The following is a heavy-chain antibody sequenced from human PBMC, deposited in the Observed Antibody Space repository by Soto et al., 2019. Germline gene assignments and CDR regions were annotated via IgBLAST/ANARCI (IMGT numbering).Heavy chain of an antibody. V-gene: IGHV5-10-1*01. D-gene: IGHD2-2*02. Sequence: PGESLKISCKGSGYSFTNYWISWVRQMPGKGLEWMGRIDPSDSYTNYSPSFQGHVTISADKSISTAYLQWSSLKASDTAMYYCARSGRDCSSISCYNGMDVWGQGTTVTVSS. CDR2: IDPSDSYT. CDR1: GYSFTNYW. CDR3: ARSGRDCSSISCYNGMDV. J-gene: IGHJ6*02.